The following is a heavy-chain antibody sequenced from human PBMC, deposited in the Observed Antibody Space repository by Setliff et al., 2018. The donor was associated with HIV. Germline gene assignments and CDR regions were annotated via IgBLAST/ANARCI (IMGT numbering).Heavy chain of an antibody. Sequence: EASVKVSCKASGGPFTSSSIGWVRQAPGQGLEWMGRIIPILGVPRYAQKVQGRVTITADKSTSTSYMHLSSLRAEDTAVYFCARGGDYDSSGYYVTWGQGSLVTVSS. CDR2: IIPILGVP. D-gene: IGHD3-22*01. V-gene: IGHV1-69*02. CDR3: ARGGDYDSSGYYVT. J-gene: IGHJ4*02. CDR1: GGPFTSSS.